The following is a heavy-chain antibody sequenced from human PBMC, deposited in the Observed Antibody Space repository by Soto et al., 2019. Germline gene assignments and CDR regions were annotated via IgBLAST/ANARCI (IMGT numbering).Heavy chain of an antibody. J-gene: IGHJ4*02. Sequence: QVQLQESGPGLVKPSQTLSLTCTVSGGSISSGGYYWSWIRQHPGKGLEWIGYIYYSGSTYYNPSLKSRVTISVYTSKNQFSLKLSSVTAADTAVYYCARDVAVAGTPYYFDYWGQGTLVTVSS. D-gene: IGHD6-19*01. CDR2: IYYSGST. CDR1: GGSISSGGYY. V-gene: IGHV4-31*03. CDR3: ARDVAVAGTPYYFDY.